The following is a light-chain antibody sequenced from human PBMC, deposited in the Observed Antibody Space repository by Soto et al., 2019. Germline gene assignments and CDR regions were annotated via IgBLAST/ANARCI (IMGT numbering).Light chain of an antibody. CDR2: EVT. Sequence: QSVLTQPPSASGSPGQSVTISCSGSSSDIGGYTYVSWYQHHPGKAPKLMISEVTKRPSGVPDRFSGSKSGHTASLTVSGLQAEDEADYYCTSYAGSNIYVFGPGPKVTVI. CDR1: SSDIGGYTY. V-gene: IGLV2-8*01. J-gene: IGLJ1*01. CDR3: TSYAGSNIYV.